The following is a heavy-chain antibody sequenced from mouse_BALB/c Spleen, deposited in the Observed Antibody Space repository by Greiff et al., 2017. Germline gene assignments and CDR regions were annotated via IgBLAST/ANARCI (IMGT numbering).Heavy chain of an antibody. CDR1: GFSLSTSGMG. Sequence: QVTLKVSGPGLLQPSQTLSLTCSFSGFSLSTSGMGVSWIRQPSGKGLEWLAHIYWDDDKRSNPSLKSRLTISKDTSSNQVFLKITSVDTADTATYYCARREGITTAIDYWGQGTTLTVSS. V-gene: IGHV8-12*01. CDR3: ARREGITTAIDY. D-gene: IGHD1-2*01. CDR2: IYWDDDK. J-gene: IGHJ2*01.